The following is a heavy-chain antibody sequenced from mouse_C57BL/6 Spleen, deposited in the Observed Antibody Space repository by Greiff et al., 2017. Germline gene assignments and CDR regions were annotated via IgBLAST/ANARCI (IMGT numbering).Heavy chain of an antibody. D-gene: IGHD1-1*01. J-gene: IGHJ4*01. Sequence: EVMLVESGGGLVKPGGSLKLSCAASGFTFSSYAMSWVRQTPEKRLEWVATISDGGSYTYYPDNVKGRFTISRDNAKNNLYLQMSHLKSEDTAMYYCARELITTVVDYAMDDWGQGTSVTVSS. CDR2: ISDGGSYT. CDR1: GFTFSSYA. V-gene: IGHV5-4*01. CDR3: ARELITTVVDYAMDD.